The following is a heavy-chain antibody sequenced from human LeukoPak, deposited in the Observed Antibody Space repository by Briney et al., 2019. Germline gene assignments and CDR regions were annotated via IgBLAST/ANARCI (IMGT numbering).Heavy chain of an antibody. Sequence: GGSLRLSCAVSGFTFSDTWMSWVRQAPGRGLEWVGRIKSLSNGGTTDFAAPVKGRFTISRDESKNTLYLQMNSLKIEDAAVYYCATEVHGEHRRDLDAWGPGTTVTVSS. D-gene: IGHD4-17*01. V-gene: IGHV3-15*01. CDR2: IKSLSNGGTT. J-gene: IGHJ6*02. CDR3: ATEVHGEHRRDLDA. CDR1: GFTFSDTW.